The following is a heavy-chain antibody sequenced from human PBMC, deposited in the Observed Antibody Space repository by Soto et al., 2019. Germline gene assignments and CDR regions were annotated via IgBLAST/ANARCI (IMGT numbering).Heavy chain of an antibody. CDR3: ASGGCGGDCYSHYYYGMDV. CDR2: IIPILGIA. V-gene: IGHV1-69*02. D-gene: IGHD2-21*02. CDR1: GGTFSSYT. Sequence: ASVKVSCKASGGTFSSYTISWVRQAPGQGLEWMGRIIPILGIANYAQKFQGRVTITADKSTSTAYMELSSLRSEDTAVYYCASGGCGGDCYSHYYYGMDVWGQGTTVTVSS. J-gene: IGHJ6*02.